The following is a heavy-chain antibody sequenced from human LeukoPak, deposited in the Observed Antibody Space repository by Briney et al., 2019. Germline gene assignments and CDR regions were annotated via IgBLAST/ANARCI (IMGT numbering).Heavy chain of an antibody. J-gene: IGHJ4*02. CDR3: AVDQRLLVEFDY. D-gene: IGHD6-25*01. CDR2: INPNSGGT. V-gene: IGHV1-2*02. Sequence: ASVKVSSKASGYTFTGYYMHWVRQAPGQGLEWMGWINPNSGGTNYAQKFQGRVTMTRDTSISTAYMELSRLRSDDTAVCYCAVDQRLLVEFDYWGQGTLVTVSS. CDR1: GYTFTGYY.